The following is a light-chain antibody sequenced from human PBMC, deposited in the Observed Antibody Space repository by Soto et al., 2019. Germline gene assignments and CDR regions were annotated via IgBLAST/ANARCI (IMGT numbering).Light chain of an antibody. Sequence: QLVLTQSSSASASLGSSVKLTCTLSSGHSSYIIAWHQQQPGKAPRCLMNLEGSGSYNKGSGVPDRFSGSSSGADRYLTISNLQFEDEADYYCETWDNNTRVFGGGTKVTVL. CDR3: ETWDNNTRV. J-gene: IGLJ3*02. V-gene: IGLV4-60*02. CDR1: SGHSSYI. CDR2: LEGSGSY.